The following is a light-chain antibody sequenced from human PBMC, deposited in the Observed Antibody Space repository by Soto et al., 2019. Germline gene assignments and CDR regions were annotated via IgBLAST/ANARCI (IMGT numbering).Light chain of an antibody. CDR2: GAF. Sequence: EIVLTQSPGTLSLSPGERATLSCRASPSVSSNFVAWYQQKPGQAPRLLISGAFNRATGVPDRFSGGGSGTDFTLTISRLEPEDFAVYYCHQYGGSPQTFGQGTKVEI. V-gene: IGKV3-20*01. CDR3: HQYGGSPQT. CDR1: PSVSSNF. J-gene: IGKJ1*01.